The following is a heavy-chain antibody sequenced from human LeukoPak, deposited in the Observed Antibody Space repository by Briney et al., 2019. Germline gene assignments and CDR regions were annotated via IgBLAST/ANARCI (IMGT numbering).Heavy chain of an antibody. Sequence: ASVKVSCKASGYTFISYHMHWVRQAPGQGLEWMGIINPSGGGTSKAQKFQGRVAMKSDMSTSTVYMELSSLRSEDTAVYYCARDRSYDASGSPEYYYHFWGQGTLVTVSS. CDR2: INPSGGGT. CDR1: GYTFISYH. V-gene: IGHV1-46*01. J-gene: IGHJ4*02. CDR3: ARDRSYDASGSPEYYYHF. D-gene: IGHD3-10*01.